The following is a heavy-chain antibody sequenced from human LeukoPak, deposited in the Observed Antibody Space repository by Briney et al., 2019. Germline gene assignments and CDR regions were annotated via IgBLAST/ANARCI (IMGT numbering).Heavy chain of an antibody. Sequence: SETLSLTCTVSGGSISSYYWSWIRQPPEKGLEWIGYIYYSGSTNYNPSLKSRVTISVDTSKNQFSLKLSSVTAADTAVYYCARDRGIAAAGPSNWFDPWGQGTLVTVSS. D-gene: IGHD6-13*01. V-gene: IGHV4-59*01. CDR3: ARDRGIAAAGPSNWFDP. J-gene: IGHJ5*02. CDR1: GGSISSYY. CDR2: IYYSGST.